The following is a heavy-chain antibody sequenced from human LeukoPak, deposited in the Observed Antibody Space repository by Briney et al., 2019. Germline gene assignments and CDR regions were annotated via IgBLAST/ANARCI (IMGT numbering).Heavy chain of an antibody. Sequence: GASVKVSCKVSGYTFTNYYLHWVRQAPGQGLEWMGWINPKSGGTNYAQKFQDRVTMTRDTSISTAYMELTRLRSDDSAVYYCSRSIVGATPIDYWGQGTLVTVSS. J-gene: IGHJ4*02. CDR1: GYTFTNYY. CDR3: SRSIVGATPIDY. CDR2: INPKSGGT. V-gene: IGHV1-2*02. D-gene: IGHD1-26*01.